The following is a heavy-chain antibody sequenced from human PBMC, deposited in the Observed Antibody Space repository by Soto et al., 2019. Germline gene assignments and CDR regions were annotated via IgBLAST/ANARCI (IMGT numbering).Heavy chain of an antibody. Sequence: SETLSLTCAVYGGSFSGYYWSWIRQPPGKGLEWIGEINHSGSTNYNPSLKSRVTISVDASKNQFSLKLSSVTAADTAVYYCARAGGLAVAGNPLDYWGQGTLVTVSS. V-gene: IGHV4-34*01. CDR3: ARAGGLAVAGNPLDY. D-gene: IGHD6-19*01. J-gene: IGHJ4*02. CDR2: INHSGST. CDR1: GGSFSGYY.